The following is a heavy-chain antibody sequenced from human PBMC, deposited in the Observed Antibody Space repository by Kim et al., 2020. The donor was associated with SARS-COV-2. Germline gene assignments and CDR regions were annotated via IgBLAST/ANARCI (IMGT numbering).Heavy chain of an antibody. Sequence: ASVKVSCKASGYTFTSYVISWVRQAPGQGLEWMGWISAYNGNTNYAQKLQGRVTMTTDTSTSTAYMELRSLRSDDTAVYYCARDRRVGATSAFDIWGQGTMVTVSS. CDR2: ISAYNGNT. CDR1: GYTFTSYV. J-gene: IGHJ3*02. D-gene: IGHD1-26*01. CDR3: ARDRRVGATSAFDI. V-gene: IGHV1-18*01.